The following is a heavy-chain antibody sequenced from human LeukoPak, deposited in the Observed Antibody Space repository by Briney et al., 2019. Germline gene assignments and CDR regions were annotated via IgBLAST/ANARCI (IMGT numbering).Heavy chain of an antibody. CDR1: GYTSTGYY. CDR3: AGLALSSGWYNWFDP. V-gene: IGHV1-2*02. Sequence: GASVKVSCKASGYTSTGYYMHWVRQAPGQRLEWMGWINPNSGGTNYAQKFQGRVTMTRDTSISTAYMELSRLRSDDTAVYYCAGLALSSGWYNWFDPWGQGTLVTVSS. J-gene: IGHJ5*02. CDR2: INPNSGGT. D-gene: IGHD6-19*01.